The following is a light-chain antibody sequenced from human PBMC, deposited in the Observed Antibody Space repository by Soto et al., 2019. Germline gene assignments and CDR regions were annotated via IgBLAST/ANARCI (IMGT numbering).Light chain of an antibody. J-gene: IGLJ1*01. CDR2: EVN. V-gene: IGLV2-14*01. Sequence: QSVLTQPASVSGSPGQSITISCTGTSSDVGGHNHVSWYQQHPGKAPKLMIYEVNTRPSGISNRFSASKSGITASLTISGLQAEDEADYYCISYTNIHTSVFGTGTKVTVL. CDR3: ISYTNIHTSV. CDR1: SSDVGGHNH.